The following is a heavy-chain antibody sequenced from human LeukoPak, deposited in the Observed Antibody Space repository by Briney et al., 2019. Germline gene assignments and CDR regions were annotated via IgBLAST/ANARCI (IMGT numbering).Heavy chain of an antibody. CDR3: ARAFFSMVRGIDY. D-gene: IGHD3-10*01. Sequence: SETLSLTCAVYGGSFSGYYWSWIRQPPGKGLEWIGEINHSGSTNYNPFLKSRVTISVDTSKNQFSLKLSSVTAADTAVYYCARAFFSMVRGIDYWGQGTLVTVSS. CDR1: GGSFSGYY. CDR2: INHSGST. J-gene: IGHJ4*02. V-gene: IGHV4-34*01.